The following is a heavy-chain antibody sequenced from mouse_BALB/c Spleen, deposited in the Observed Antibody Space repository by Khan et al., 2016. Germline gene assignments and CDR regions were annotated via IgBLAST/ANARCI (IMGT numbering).Heavy chain of an antibody. CDR2: VIPSNAYT. CDR3: AREGWLLGYFDY. J-gene: IGHJ2*01. Sequence: QVQLKQSGAELARPGASVRMSCKASGYTFTSYTMHWVKQGPGQGLEWIGYVIPSNAYTNYNQKFKDKATWTADQSSSTAYMQLSILTSEDSALYYCAREGWLLGYFDYWGQGTTLTVSS. V-gene: IGHV1-4*01. D-gene: IGHD2-3*01. CDR1: GYTFTSYT.